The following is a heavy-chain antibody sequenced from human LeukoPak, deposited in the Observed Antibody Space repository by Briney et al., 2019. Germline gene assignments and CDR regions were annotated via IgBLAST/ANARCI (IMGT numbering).Heavy chain of an antibody. CDR3: ARVSLDCSSTSCYSAFDI. CDR1: GFTFSSYG. CDR2: IRYDGSNK. J-gene: IGHJ3*02. D-gene: IGHD2-2*02. V-gene: IGHV3-30*02. Sequence: GGSLRLSCAASGFTFSSYGMHWVRQAPGKGLEWVAFIRYDGSNKYYADSVKGRFTISRDNAKNSLYLQMNSLRAEDTAVYYCARVSLDCSSTSCYSAFDIWGQGTMVTVSS.